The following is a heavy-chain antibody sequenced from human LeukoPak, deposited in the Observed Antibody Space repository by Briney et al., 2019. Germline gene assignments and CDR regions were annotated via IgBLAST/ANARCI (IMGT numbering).Heavy chain of an antibody. CDR3: AREGEYCSGGSCYSAY. J-gene: IGHJ4*02. V-gene: IGHV1-2*02. CDR1: GYTFTSYD. D-gene: IGHD2-15*01. CDR2: INPNSGGT. Sequence: ASVKVSCKASGYTFTSYDINWVRQAPGQGLEWMGWINPNSGGTNYAQKFQGRVTMTRDTSISTAYMELSRLRSDDTAVYYCAREGEYCSGGSCYSAYWGQGTLVTVSS.